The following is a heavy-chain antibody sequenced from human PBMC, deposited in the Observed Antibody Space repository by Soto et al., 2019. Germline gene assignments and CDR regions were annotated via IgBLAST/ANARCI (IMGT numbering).Heavy chain of an antibody. J-gene: IGHJ6*03. V-gene: IGHV2-70*12. CDR3: AHRGTTMVRRDAYSYMDV. Sequence: SWVRQAPGKGLEWVAVISYDDKYYSTSLKTRLTISKDTSKNQVVLTMTNMDPVDTATYYCAHRGTTMVRRDAYSYMDVWGKGTTVTVSS. D-gene: IGHD3-10*01. CDR2: ISYDDK.